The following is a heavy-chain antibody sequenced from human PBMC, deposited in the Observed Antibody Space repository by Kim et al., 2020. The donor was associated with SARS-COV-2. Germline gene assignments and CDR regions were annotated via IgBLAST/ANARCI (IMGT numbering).Heavy chain of an antibody. V-gene: IGHV4-39*01. J-gene: IGHJ4*02. D-gene: IGHD5-12*01. Sequence: CTPPLKSRVTISGDTSKNQFARRLSSVPAADTAVYYCARRDGYNTPFDYWGQGTLVTVSS. CDR3: ARRDGYNTPFDY.